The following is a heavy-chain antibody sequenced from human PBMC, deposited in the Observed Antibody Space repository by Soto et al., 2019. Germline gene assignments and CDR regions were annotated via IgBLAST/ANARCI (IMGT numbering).Heavy chain of an antibody. Sequence: GASVKVSCKASGYTFTGYYMHWVRQAPGQGLEWMGWINPNSGGTNYAQKFQGWVTMTTDTSTSTAYMELRSLRSDDTAVYYCARDVPFWSGYSGPNNWFDPWGQGTLVTVSS. CDR3: ARDVPFWSGYSGPNNWFDP. CDR1: GYTFTGYY. CDR2: INPNSGGT. D-gene: IGHD3-3*01. J-gene: IGHJ5*02. V-gene: IGHV1-2*04.